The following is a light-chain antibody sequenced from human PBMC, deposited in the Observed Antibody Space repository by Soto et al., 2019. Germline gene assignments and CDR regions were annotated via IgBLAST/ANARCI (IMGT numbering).Light chain of an antibody. CDR3: GTCDNSLRAYV. V-gene: IGLV1-51*01. J-gene: IGLJ1*01. Sequence: QSVLTQPPSVSAAPGQGVTVSCSGNTSNIGDNYVSWYQQLPGTAPKLLIYDNNRRPSRISDRFSGSKSGSSATLGITGLQTRDEADYYCGTCDNSLRAYVFGSATKLTVL. CDR2: DNN. CDR1: TSNIGDNY.